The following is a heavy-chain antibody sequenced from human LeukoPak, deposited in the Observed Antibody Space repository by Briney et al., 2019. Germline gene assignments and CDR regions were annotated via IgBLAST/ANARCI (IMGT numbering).Heavy chain of an antibody. J-gene: IGHJ4*02. D-gene: IGHD3-10*01. CDR3: TRDQIVRGVIVSHDY. Sequence: PGGSLRLSCAASGFTVSSFYMSWVRQAPGKGLEWVSILYSGGGTYYADSAKEGFTISRDNSKNTLYLQMNSLRAEDTAVYYCTRDQIVRGVIVSHDYWGEGTLVTVSS. CDR2: LYSGGGT. CDR1: GFTVSSFY. V-gene: IGHV3-66*01.